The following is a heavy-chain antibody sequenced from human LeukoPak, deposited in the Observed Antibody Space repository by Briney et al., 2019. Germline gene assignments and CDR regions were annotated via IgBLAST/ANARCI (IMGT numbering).Heavy chain of an antibody. CDR1: GYTFTSYG. CDR2: ISAYNSNT. CDR3: AIDLYDSSGYFDY. D-gene: IGHD3-22*01. V-gene: IGHV1-18*04. Sequence: ASVKLSCKASGYTFTSYGITWVRQAPGQGLEWMGWISAYNSNTNYAQNLQGRVTMTTDTSTRTVYMELRSLRSGDTAVYCCAIDLYDSSGYFDYWLQGTLVAVCS. J-gene: IGHJ4*02.